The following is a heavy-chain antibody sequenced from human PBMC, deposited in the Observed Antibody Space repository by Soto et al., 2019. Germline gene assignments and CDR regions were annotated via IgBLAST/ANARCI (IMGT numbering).Heavy chain of an antibody. CDR2: IKQDGSEK. J-gene: IGHJ3*02. V-gene: IGHV3-7*01. CDR1: GFTFSSYW. Sequence: EVQLVESGGGLVQPGGSLRLSCAASGFTFSSYWMSWVRQAPGKGLEWVANIKQDGSEKYYVDSVKGRFTISRDNAKNSLYLQMNILRAEDTAVYYCARDVGDIVLVPAAIDAFDIWGQGTMVTVSS. D-gene: IGHD2-2*01. CDR3: ARDVGDIVLVPAAIDAFDI.